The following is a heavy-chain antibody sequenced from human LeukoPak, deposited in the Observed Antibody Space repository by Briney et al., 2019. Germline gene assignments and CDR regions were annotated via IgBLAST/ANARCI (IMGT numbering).Heavy chain of an antibody. Sequence: PSETLSLTCTVSGGSISSSSYYWSWIRQPPGKGLEWIGEINHSGSTNYNPSLKSRVTISVDTSKNQFSLKLSSVTAADTAVYYCARRRLSDIVVVVAATTTPRNSGFDYWGQGTLVTVSS. CDR2: INHSGST. CDR3: ARRRLSDIVVVVAATTTPRNSGFDY. D-gene: IGHD2-15*01. CDR1: GGSISSSSYY. V-gene: IGHV4-39*07. J-gene: IGHJ4*02.